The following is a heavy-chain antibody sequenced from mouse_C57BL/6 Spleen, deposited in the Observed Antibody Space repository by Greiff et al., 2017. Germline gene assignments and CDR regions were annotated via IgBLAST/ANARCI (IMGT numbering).Heavy chain of an antibody. Sequence: EVHLVESEGGLVQPGSSMKLSCTASGFTFSDYYMAWVRQVPEKGLEWVANINYDGSSTYYLDSLKSRFIISRDNAKNILYLQMSSLKSEDTATYYCARGGFTTVVATDAMDYWGQGTSVTVSS. D-gene: IGHD1-1*01. CDR1: GFTFSDYY. V-gene: IGHV5-16*01. CDR3: ARGGFTTVVATDAMDY. J-gene: IGHJ4*01. CDR2: INYDGSST.